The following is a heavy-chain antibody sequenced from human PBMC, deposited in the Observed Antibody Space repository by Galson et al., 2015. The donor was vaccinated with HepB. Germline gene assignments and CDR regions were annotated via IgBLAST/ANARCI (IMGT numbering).Heavy chain of an antibody. D-gene: IGHD3-22*01. Sequence: SLRLSCAASGFTFDDYGMSWVRQAPGKGLEWVSGINWNGGSTGYADSVKGRFTISRDNAKNSLYLQMNSLRAEDTALYYCAREYLPHYYDSSGPLMGWFDPWGQGTLVTVSS. V-gene: IGHV3-20*04. CDR2: INWNGGST. J-gene: IGHJ5*02. CDR3: AREYLPHYYDSSGPLMGWFDP. CDR1: GFTFDDYG.